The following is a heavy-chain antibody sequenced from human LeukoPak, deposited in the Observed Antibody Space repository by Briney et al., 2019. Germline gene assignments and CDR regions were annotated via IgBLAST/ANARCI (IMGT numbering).Heavy chain of an antibody. CDR1: GGSIRSYS. Sequence: SETLSLTCTVSGGSIRSYSWSWIRQPPGKGLEWIGYIYDSGNTNYNPSLKSRVTMSVDTSRDQFSLKVSPVTAADTAVYYCARLRYSTSYYYHGMDVWGQGTTVTVSS. D-gene: IGHD3-9*01. CDR3: ARLRYSTSYYYHGMDV. CDR2: IYDSGNT. V-gene: IGHV4-59*01. J-gene: IGHJ6*02.